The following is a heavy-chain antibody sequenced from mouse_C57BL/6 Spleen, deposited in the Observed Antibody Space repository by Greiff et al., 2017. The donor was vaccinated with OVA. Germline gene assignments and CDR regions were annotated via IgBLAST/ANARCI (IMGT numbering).Heavy chain of an antibody. J-gene: IGHJ1*03. Sequence: DVMLVESGGGLVKPGGSLKLSCAASGFTFSSYAMSWVRQTPEKRLEWVATISDGGSYTYYPDNVKGRFTISRDNAKNNLYLQMSHLKSEDTAMYYCARPYYYGLGWYFDVWGTGTTVTVSS. V-gene: IGHV5-4*03. CDR2: ISDGGSYT. CDR1: GFTFSSYA. D-gene: IGHD1-1*01. CDR3: ARPYYYGLGWYFDV.